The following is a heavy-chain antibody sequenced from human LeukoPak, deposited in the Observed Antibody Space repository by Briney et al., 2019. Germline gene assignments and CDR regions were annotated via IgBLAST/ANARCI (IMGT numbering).Heavy chain of an antibody. D-gene: IGHD6-19*01. CDR2: ISSSSSYI. CDR1: GFTFSSYS. Sequence: GGSLRLSCAASGFTFSSYSMNWVRQAPGKGLEWVSSISSSSSYIYYADSVKGRFTISRDNAKNSLYLQMNSLRAEDTVVYYCAREGSGDGMDVWGQGTTVTVSS. V-gene: IGHV3-21*01. CDR3: AREGSGDGMDV. J-gene: IGHJ6*02.